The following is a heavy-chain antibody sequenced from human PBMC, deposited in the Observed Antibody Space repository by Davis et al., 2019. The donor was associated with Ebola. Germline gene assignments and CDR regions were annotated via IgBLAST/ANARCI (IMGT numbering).Heavy chain of an antibody. J-gene: IGHJ6*04. CDR2: MNPNSGNT. CDR3: ARGLRYYYGMDV. V-gene: IGHV1-8*02. Sequence: ASVKVSCKASGYIFTSYAMNWVRQATGQGLEWMGWMNPNSGNTGYAQKFQGRVTMTRNTSISTAYMELNSLRSKDTAVYYCARGLRYYYGMDVWGKGTTVTVSS. D-gene: IGHD2-21*01. CDR1: GYIFTSYA.